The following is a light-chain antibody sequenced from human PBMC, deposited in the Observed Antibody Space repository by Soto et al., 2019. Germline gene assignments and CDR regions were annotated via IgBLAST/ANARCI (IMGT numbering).Light chain of an antibody. CDR2: LGS. CDR3: MQALQTPYT. J-gene: IGKJ2*01. CDR1: QSLLNSNGYNY. Sequence: DIVMTQSPLSLPVTPGEPASISCRSGQSLLNSNGYNYLDWYLQKPGQSPQLLIYLGSNRASGVTDRFSGSGSGTDFTLKISRVEADDVGVFYCMQALQTPYTFGQGTKLEIK. V-gene: IGKV2-28*01.